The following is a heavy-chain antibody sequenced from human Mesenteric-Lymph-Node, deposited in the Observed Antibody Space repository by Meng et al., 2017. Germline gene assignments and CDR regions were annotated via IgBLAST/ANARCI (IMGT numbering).Heavy chain of an antibody. CDR2: ISAYNGNT. D-gene: IGHD3-9*01. J-gene: IGHJ4*02. V-gene: IGHV1-18*01. CDR1: GYTFTSYG. CDR3: ARLGLQTTGLNDC. Sequence: QVQLGQPGAEVKKRGAAGKGACKASGYTFTSYGITWVRQAPGQGLEWMGWISAYNGNTNYAQKLQGRVTMTTDTSTSTAYMELRSLRSDDTAVYYCARLGLQTTGLNDCWGQGTLVTVSS.